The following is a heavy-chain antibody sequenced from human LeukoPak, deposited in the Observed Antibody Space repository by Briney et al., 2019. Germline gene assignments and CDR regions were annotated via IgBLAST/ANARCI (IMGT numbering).Heavy chain of an antibody. J-gene: IGHJ4*02. CDR3: ARDRGGAYDFWSGYYTGYFDY. V-gene: IGHV3-21*01. CDR2: ISSSSLYI. D-gene: IGHD3-3*01. CDR1: GFTFSSYS. Sequence: GGSLRLSCAASGFTFSSYSMNWVRQAPGKGLEWVSSISSSSLYIYYADSVKGRFTISRDNAKNSLYLQMNSLRAEDTAVYYCARDRGGAYDFWSGYYTGYFDYWGQGTLVPVSS.